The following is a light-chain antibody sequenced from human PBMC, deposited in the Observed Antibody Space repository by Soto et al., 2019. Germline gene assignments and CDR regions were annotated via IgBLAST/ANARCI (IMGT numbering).Light chain of an antibody. CDR2: EAS. J-gene: IGKJ2*01. V-gene: IGKV1-33*01. CDR3: QQYDNLPRT. Sequence: DIQMTQSPSSLAASVGDRVTITCQASQDISNYLSWYQQKPGKAPKLLIYEASNLETGVPSRFSGSGSGTDFTFTISSLQPEDIATYYCQQYDNLPRTFGQGTKLQIK. CDR1: QDISNY.